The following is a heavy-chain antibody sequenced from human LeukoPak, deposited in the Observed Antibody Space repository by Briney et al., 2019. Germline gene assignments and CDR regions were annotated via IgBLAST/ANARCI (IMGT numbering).Heavy chain of an antibody. CDR2: INHSGST. J-gene: IGHJ4*02. D-gene: IGHD4-17*01. CDR3: ARTVNGCSCYFDY. Sequence: SETLSLTCAVYGGSFSGYYWSWLRQPPGKGLEWIGEINHSGSTNYNPSLKSRVTISVDTSKNQFSLKLSSVTAADTAVYYCARTVNGCSCYFDYWGQGTLVTVSS. CDR1: GGSFSGYY. V-gene: IGHV4-34*01.